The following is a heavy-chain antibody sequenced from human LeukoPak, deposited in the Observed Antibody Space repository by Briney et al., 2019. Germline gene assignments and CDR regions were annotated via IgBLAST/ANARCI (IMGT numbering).Heavy chain of an antibody. V-gene: IGHV3-7*01. CDR1: GFTFSSYW. D-gene: IGHD6-13*01. CDR2: IKQDGSEK. J-gene: IGHJ6*02. CDR3: ARDFGSSWPGGDYGMDV. Sequence: GGSLRLSCAASGFTFSSYWMSWVRQAPGKGLEWVANIKQDGSEKYYVDSVKGRFTISRDNAKNSLYLQMNSLRAEDTAVYYCARDFGSSWPGGDYGMDVWGQGTTVTVSS.